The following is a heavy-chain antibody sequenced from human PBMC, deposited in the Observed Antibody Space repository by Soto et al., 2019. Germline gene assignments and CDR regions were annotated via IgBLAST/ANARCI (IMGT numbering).Heavy chain of an antibody. CDR3: ARRSLVPAAMTTNYYGMDV. D-gene: IGHD2-2*01. V-gene: IGHV3-33*01. CDR1: GFTFSSYG. Sequence: QVQLVESGGGVVQPGRSLRLSCAASGFTFSSYGMHWVRQAPGKGLEWVAVIWYDGSNKYYADSVKGRFTISRDNSKNPLDQQMNSLRAEDTAVYYCARRSLVPAAMTTNYYGMDVWGQGTTVTVSS. J-gene: IGHJ6*02. CDR2: IWYDGSNK.